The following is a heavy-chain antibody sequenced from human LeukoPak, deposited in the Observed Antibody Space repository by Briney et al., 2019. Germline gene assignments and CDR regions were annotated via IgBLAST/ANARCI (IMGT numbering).Heavy chain of an antibody. CDR1: GFTFSSYA. V-gene: IGHV3-23*01. D-gene: IGHD3-22*01. CDR2: ISGSVGNT. J-gene: IGHJ4*02. Sequence: PGGSLRLSCAASGFTFSSYAMSWVRQAPGKGLEWVSAISGSVGNTYYADSVKGRFTISRDNSKNTLYLQMNSLRAEDTAVYYCARSNHYYDSSGYRYYFDHWGQGTLVTVSS. CDR3: ARSNHYYDSSGYRYYFDH.